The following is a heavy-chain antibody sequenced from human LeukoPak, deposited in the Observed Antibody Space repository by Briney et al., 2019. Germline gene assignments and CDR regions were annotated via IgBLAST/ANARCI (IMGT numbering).Heavy chain of an antibody. Sequence: PSETLSLTCTVSGGSISSYYWSWIRQPAGKGLEWIGRIYTSGSTNYNPSLKSRVTMSVDTSKNQFSLKLSSVTAADTAVYYCAGSYCSSTSCYCDYWGQGTLVTVSS. J-gene: IGHJ4*02. D-gene: IGHD2-2*01. CDR2: IYTSGST. V-gene: IGHV4-4*07. CDR3: AGSYCSSTSCYCDY. CDR1: GGSISSYY.